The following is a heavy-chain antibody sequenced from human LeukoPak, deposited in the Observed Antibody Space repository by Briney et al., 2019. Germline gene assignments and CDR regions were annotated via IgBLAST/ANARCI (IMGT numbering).Heavy chain of an antibody. V-gene: IGHV4-30-4*01. CDR1: GGSISSGDFY. Sequence: SQTLSLTCTVSGGSISSGDFYWSWIRQPPGKGLEWIGYISYSERTYYNPSLKSRLTISVDMSKNQFFLNLYSVTAADTAVYFCARDLVTAPGGDWGLGTLVTVSS. CDR2: ISYSERT. J-gene: IGHJ4*02. CDR3: ARDLVTAPGGD. D-gene: IGHD2-21*02.